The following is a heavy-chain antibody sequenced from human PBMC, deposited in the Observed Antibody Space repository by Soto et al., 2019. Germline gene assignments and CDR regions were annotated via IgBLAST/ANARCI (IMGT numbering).Heavy chain of an antibody. D-gene: IGHD3-16*01. V-gene: IGHV3-48*01. CDR1: GFTFSSYS. CDR2: ISDSSTTI. J-gene: IGHJ5*02. CDR3: AFRPLYTTGRYQISFDP. Sequence: GGSLRLSCATSGFTFSSYSFNWVRQAPGRGLEWVAYISDSSTTIYYADSVRGRFTVSRDEAKNSLSLQMSSLRAEDTAVYYCAFRPLYTTGRYQISFDPWGQGTLVTSPQ.